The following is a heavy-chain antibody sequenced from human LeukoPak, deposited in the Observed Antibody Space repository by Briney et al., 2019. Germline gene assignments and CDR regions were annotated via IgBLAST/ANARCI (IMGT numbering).Heavy chain of an antibody. CDR1: GFTFSNYW. J-gene: IGHJ4*02. CDR2: INKDGSEK. Sequence: GGSLRLSCAASGFTFSNYWMNWVRQPPGKGLEWVAHINKDGSEKYYVDSVKGRFTISRDNAKNSLYLQMNSLRVEDTAVYYCARDKVTYWGQGTLVTVSS. CDR3: ARDKVTY. V-gene: IGHV3-7*01.